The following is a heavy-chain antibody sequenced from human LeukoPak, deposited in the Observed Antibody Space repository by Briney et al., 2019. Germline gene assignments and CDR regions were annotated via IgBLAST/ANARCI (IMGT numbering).Heavy chain of an antibody. CDR2: ISPSSGGT. Sequence: GASVKVSCKASGYTFTGYYIHWVRQTPGQGLEWMGRISPSSGGTNYAQKFQGRVTMTRDTSISTAYMELRRLGSDDTAVYYCARVALRRGVGATSYYYGMDVWGQGTTVTVSS. J-gene: IGHJ6*02. D-gene: IGHD1-26*01. V-gene: IGHV1-2*06. CDR1: GYTFTGYY. CDR3: ARVALRRGVGATSYYYGMDV.